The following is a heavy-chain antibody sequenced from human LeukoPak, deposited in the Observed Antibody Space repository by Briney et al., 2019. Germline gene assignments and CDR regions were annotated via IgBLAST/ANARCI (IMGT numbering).Heavy chain of an antibody. CDR1: GGSFSGYY. D-gene: IGHD3-22*01. CDR2: ISGGGGTI. J-gene: IGHJ4*02. Sequence: ETLSLTCAVYGGSFSGYYWNWVRQAPGKGLEWVAYISGGGGTIYYADSVKGRFTISRDNAKNSLYLQMDSLRAEDTAVYYCARNQEIDYYDSSGFYWGVEYWGQGTLVTVSS. V-gene: IGHV3-48*01. CDR3: ARNQEIDYYDSSGFYWGVEY.